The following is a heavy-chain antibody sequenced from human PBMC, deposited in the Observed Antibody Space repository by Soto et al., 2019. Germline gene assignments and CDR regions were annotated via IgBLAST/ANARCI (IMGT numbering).Heavy chain of an antibody. CDR2: ISAYNGNT. Sequence: QVQLVQSGAEVKKPGASVMVSCKASGYTFTSYGISWVRQAPGQGLEWMGWISAYNGNTNYAQKLQGRVTMTTDTSTSTAYMELRSLRSDDTAVYYCARDYRVPGLGMSFDYWGQGTLVTVSS. J-gene: IGHJ4*02. V-gene: IGHV1-18*04. CDR1: GYTFTSYG. D-gene: IGHD7-27*01. CDR3: ARDYRVPGLGMSFDY.